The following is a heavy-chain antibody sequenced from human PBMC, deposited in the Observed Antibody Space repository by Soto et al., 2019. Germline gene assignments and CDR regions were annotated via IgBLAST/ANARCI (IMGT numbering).Heavy chain of an antibody. Sequence: QVQVQQWGAGLVKPSETLSLTCAVDGGSFNGFYWSWIRQPPGKGLEWIGEINHIGITHYNPSVKSRVSISVDTSENKLSLKLDSVTAADTAVYYCTRGYADNWHPPHYWGQGTLVTVSS. V-gene: IGHV4-34*06. CDR3: TRGYADNWHPPHY. D-gene: IGHD5-12*01. J-gene: IGHJ4*02. CDR1: GGSFNGFY. CDR2: INHIGIT.